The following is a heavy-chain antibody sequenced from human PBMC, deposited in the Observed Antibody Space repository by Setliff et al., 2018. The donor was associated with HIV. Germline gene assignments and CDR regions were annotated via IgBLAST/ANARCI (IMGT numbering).Heavy chain of an antibody. CDR3: ARADCTSTSCFFGLGGGFFDS. D-gene: IGHD2-2*01. J-gene: IGHJ4*02. Sequence: PSETLSLTCTVSGDTDFYWSWIRQPPGKGLEWIGYIYYSGSTNYNPSLKSRVTMSVDTSRNQFSLTLKSVTAADTAVYYCARADCTSTSCFFGLGGGFFDSWGRGALVTVSS. CDR1: GDTDFY. V-gene: IGHV4-59*08. CDR2: IYYSGST.